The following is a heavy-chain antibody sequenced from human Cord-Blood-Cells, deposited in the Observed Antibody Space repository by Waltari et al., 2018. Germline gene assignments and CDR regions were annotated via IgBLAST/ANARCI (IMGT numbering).Heavy chain of an antibody. Sequence: QVQPQQWGPGLLKPSETVYLTCAAYGGSFSGYYWPWVRQPPGKGLEWIGEINHSGSTNYNPSLKSRVTISVDTSKNQFSLKLSSVTAADTAVYYCARGDNWNYFDYWGQGTLVTVSS. CDR1: GGSFSGYY. CDR2: INHSGST. CDR3: ARGDNWNYFDY. V-gene: IGHV4-34*01. J-gene: IGHJ4*02. D-gene: IGHD1-20*01.